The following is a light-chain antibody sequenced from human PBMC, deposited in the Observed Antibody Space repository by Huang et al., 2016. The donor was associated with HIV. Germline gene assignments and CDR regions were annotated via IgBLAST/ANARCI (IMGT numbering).Light chain of an antibody. CDR2: DVS. J-gene: IGKJ4*01. V-gene: IGKV1-33*01. CDR3: QQYDNVSLA. CDR1: QDIGKS. Sequence: DIQMTQSPSSLSASVGDRVTVTCQASQDIGKSLNWYQHKPGRAPKLLIHDVSILETGVPSRFSGSGSGTHFTFPIKSLQPEDIATYYCQQYDNVSLAFGGGTKVEMK.